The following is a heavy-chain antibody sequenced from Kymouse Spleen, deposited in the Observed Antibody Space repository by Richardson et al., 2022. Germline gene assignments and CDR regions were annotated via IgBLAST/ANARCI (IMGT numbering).Heavy chain of an antibody. D-gene: IGHD6-6*01. CDR2: IYSGGST. J-gene: IGHJ6*02. CDR1: GFTVSSNY. CDR3: AREGSSSDYYYYGMDV. Sequence: EVQLVESGGGLIQPGGSLRLSCAASGFTVSSNYMSWVRQAPGKGLEWVSVIYSGGSTYYADSVKGRFTISRDNSKNTLYLQMNSLRAEDTAVYYCAREGSSSDYYYYGMDVWGQGTTVTVSS. V-gene: IGHV3-53*01.